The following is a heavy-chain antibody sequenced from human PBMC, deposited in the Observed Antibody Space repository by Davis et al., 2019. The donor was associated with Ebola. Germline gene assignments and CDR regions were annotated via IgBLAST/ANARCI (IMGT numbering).Heavy chain of an antibody. V-gene: IGHV3-21*01. CDR1: GFTFSSYG. D-gene: IGHD2-2*01. CDR2: ISSSSSYI. CDR3: ARGGGIVVVPAAIHYYYGMDV. Sequence: GGSLRLSCAASGFTFSSYGMHWVRQAPGKGLEWVSSISSSSSYIYYADSVKGRFTISRDNAKNSLYLQMNSLRAEDTAVYYCARGGGIVVVPAAIHYYYGMDVWGQGTTVTVSS. J-gene: IGHJ6*02.